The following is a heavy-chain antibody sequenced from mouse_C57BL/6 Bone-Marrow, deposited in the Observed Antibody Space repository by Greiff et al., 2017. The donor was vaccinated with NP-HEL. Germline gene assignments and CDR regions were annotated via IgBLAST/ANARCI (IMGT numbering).Heavy chain of an antibody. CDR3: VRGGRGLDY. CDR1: GFSFNTYA. Sequence: EVKLVESGGGLVQPKGSLKLSCAASGFSFNTYAMNWVRQAPGKGLEWVARIRSKSNNYATYYADSVKDRFTISRDDSESMLYLQMNNLKTEDTAMYYCVRGGRGLDYWGQGTTLTVSS. V-gene: IGHV10-1*01. J-gene: IGHJ2*01. CDR2: IRSKSNNYAT.